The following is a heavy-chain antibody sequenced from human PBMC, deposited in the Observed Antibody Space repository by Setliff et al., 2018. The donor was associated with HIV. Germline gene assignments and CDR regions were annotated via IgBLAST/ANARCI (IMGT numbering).Heavy chain of an antibody. CDR2: ISYSGTT. CDR3: ARGQLDLRAPMFYYMDV. D-gene: IGHD3-10*02. V-gene: IGHV4-34*01. J-gene: IGHJ6*03. Sequence: WTWVRQAPGKGLEWIGDISYSGTTKYNPSLRSRLRVSLDTSRNQFSLRMPSVPAADAAVYYCARGQLDLRAPMFYYMDVWGKGTSVTVSS.